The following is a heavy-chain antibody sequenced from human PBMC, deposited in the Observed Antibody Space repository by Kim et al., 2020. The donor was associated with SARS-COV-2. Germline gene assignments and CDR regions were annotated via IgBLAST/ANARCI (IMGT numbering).Heavy chain of an antibody. J-gene: IGHJ6*02. CDR2: IYYSGST. CDR1: GGSISSYY. D-gene: IGHD3-3*01. Sequence: SETLSLTCTVSGGSISSYYWSWIRQPPGKGLEWIGYIYYSGSTTYNPSLKRRVTISVDTSKNKFSLKLSLVTAADTAAYYCASGFLGYYYYALDVWGQG. CDR3: ASGFLGYYYYALDV. V-gene: IGHV4-59*13.